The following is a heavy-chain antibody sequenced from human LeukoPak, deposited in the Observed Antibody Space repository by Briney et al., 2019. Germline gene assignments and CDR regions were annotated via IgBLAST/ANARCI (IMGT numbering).Heavy chain of an antibody. Sequence: ASVKVSCKASGYTFTGYYMHWVRQAPGQGLEWMGWINPNSGGTNYAQKFQGRVTMTRDTSISTAYMELSRLRSDDTAVYYCARDIRITMVLDIWFDPWGQGTLVTVSS. CDR3: ARDIRITMVLDIWFDP. J-gene: IGHJ5*02. D-gene: IGHD3-10*01. CDR1: GYTFTGYY. CDR2: INPNSGGT. V-gene: IGHV1-2*02.